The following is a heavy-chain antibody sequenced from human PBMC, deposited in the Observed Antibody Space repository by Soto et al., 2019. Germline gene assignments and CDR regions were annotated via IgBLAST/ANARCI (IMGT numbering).Heavy chain of an antibody. CDR1: GGTFSSYA. CDR3: ARLLPSNIVVVPAVYYYYYMDV. D-gene: IGHD2-2*01. J-gene: IGHJ6*03. CDR2: IIPIFGTA. Sequence: ASVKVSCKASGGTFSSYAISWVRQAPGQGLEWMGGIIPIFGTANYAQKFQGRVTITADESTSTAYMEMSSLRSEDTAVYYCARLLPSNIVVVPAVYYYYYMDVWGKGTTVTVSS. V-gene: IGHV1-69*13.